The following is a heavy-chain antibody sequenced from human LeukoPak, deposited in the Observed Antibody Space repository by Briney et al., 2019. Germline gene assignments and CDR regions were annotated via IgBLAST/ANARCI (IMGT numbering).Heavy chain of an antibody. CDR1: GYTFTSYA. CDR3: ARHYYDSSGYYYGY. V-gene: IGHV1-46*01. D-gene: IGHD3-22*01. CDR2: INPSGGST. J-gene: IGHJ4*02. Sequence: ASVKVSCKASGYTFTSYAMNWVRQAPGQGLEWMGIINPSGGSTSYAQKFQGRVTMTRDMSTSTVYMELSSLRSEDTAVYYCARHYYDSSGYYYGYWGQGTLVTVSS.